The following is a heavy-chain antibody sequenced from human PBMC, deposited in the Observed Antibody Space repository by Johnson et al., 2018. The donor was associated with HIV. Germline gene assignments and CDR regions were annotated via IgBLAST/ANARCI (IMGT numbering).Heavy chain of an antibody. CDR1: GFTFSSYG. Sequence: QVQLVESGGGVVQPGRSLRLSCAVSGFTFSSYGMHWVRQAPGKGLEWVAVISYDGSNKYYADSVKGRFTISRDTAKNSLYLQMNSLRAGDTALYYCARGSYDGDAFDIWGQGTMVTVSS. CDR2: ISYDGSNK. V-gene: IGHV3-30*03. J-gene: IGHJ3*02. CDR3: ARGSYDGDAFDI. D-gene: IGHD1-26*01.